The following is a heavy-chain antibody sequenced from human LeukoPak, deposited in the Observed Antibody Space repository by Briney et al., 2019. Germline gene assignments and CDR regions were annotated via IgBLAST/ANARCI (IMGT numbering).Heavy chain of an antibody. CDR3: ARHTRRSWNDGAFDY. Sequence: AGGSLRLSCAASGFTFSSYAMSWVRQAPGKGLEWVSAISGSGGSTYYADSVKGRFTISRDNSKNTLYLQMNSLRAEDTAVYYCARHTRRSWNDGAFDYWGQGTLVTVSS. CDR1: GFTFSSYA. CDR2: ISGSGGST. J-gene: IGHJ4*02. V-gene: IGHV3-23*01. D-gene: IGHD1-1*01.